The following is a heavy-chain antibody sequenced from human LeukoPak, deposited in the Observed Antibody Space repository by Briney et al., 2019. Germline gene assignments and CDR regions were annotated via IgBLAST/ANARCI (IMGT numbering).Heavy chain of an antibody. Sequence: ASVKVSCKASGYTFPSYGISWVRQAPGQGLEWMGWISAYNGNTNYARKLQGRVTLTTDTYTSTVYMELRSLRSDDTAVYYCARDQPPYSSGWMYYFDYWGQGTLVTVSS. CDR1: GYTFPSYG. V-gene: IGHV1-18*01. D-gene: IGHD6-19*01. CDR3: ARDQPPYSSGWMYYFDY. CDR2: ISAYNGNT. J-gene: IGHJ4*02.